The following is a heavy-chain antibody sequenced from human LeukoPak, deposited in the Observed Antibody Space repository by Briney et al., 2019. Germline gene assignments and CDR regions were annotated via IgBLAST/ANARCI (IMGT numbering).Heavy chain of an antibody. CDR1: VYTFHRYW. J-gene: IGHJ4*02. V-gene: IGHV5-51*01. CDR3: ARHTGYCSGGSCYGDF. D-gene: IGHD2-15*01. CDR2: IYPGDSDT. Sequence: GESLKISCKGSVYTFHRYWIAWVRQMPGKGLEWMGIIYPGDSDTRYGPSFQGQVTISADKSIRTAYLQWGSLKASDTAMYYCARHTGYCSGGSCYGDFWGQGTLATVSS.